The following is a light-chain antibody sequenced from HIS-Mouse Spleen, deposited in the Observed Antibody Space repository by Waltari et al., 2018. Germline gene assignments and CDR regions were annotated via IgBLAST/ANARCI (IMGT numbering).Light chain of an antibody. CDR3: MQGTHCT. J-gene: IGKJ2*01. V-gene: IGKV2-30*02. CDR2: KVS. CDR1: QSLVHSDGNTY. Sequence: DVVMTQSPLSLPVTLGQPASISCRSSQSLVHSDGNTYLNWFQQRPGQSPRRLIYKVSNRDSGVPDRFSGSGSGTDFTLKISRVEAEDVGVYYCMQGTHCTFGQGTKLEIK.